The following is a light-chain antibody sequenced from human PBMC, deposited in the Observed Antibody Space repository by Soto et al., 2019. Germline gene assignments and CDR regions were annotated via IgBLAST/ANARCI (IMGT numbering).Light chain of an antibody. J-gene: IGLJ1*01. CDR1: SSDIGAYNY. Sequence: QSVLTQPPSASGSPGQSVTISCTGTSSDIGAYNYVSWYQQHPGKAPKFMIYEVSKRPSGVPDRFSGSKSGNTASLTVSGLQAEDEADYYCSAYAGRYTFVFGTGTK. CDR3: SAYAGRYTFV. CDR2: EVS. V-gene: IGLV2-8*01.